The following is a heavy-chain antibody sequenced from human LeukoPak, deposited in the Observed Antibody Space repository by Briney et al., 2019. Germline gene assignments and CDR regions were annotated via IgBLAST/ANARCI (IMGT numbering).Heavy chain of an antibody. J-gene: IGHJ4*02. CDR3: ARDVDSGSYDNY. CDR1: GFTFSSYG. D-gene: IGHD1-26*01. CDR2: ISYDGSNK. Sequence: GRSLRLSCAASGFTFSSYGMHWVRQAPGKGLEWVAVISYDGSNKYYADSVKGRFTISRDNSKNTLYLQMNSLRAEDTAVYYCARDVDSGSYDNYWGQGTLVTVSS. V-gene: IGHV3-30*03.